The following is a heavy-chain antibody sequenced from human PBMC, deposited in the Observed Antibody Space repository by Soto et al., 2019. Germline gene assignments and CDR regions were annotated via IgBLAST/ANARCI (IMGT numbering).Heavy chain of an antibody. D-gene: IGHD2-15*01. CDR2: IYYSGST. J-gene: IGHJ4*02. V-gene: IGHV4-59*12. CDR3: ARGGPVSVSPAWQLLGYFDY. CDR1: GGSISSYY. Sequence: SETLSLTCTVSGGSISSYYWSWIRQPPGKGLEWIGYIYYSGSTNYNPSLKSRVTISVDTSKNQFSPKLSSVTSADTAVYYCARGGPVSVSPAWQLLGYFDYWGQGTLVTVSS.